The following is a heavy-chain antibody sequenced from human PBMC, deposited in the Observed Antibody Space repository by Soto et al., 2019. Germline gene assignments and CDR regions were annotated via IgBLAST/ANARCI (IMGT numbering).Heavy chain of an antibody. J-gene: IGHJ4*02. CDR2: ISGSGDST. D-gene: IGHD1-26*01. V-gene: IGHV3-23*01. Sequence: EAQLLESGGGLVQPGGSLRLSCAASGFTFSSYAMRWVRQAPVKGLEWVSAISGSGDSTYYADSVKGRFTISRVNSKNTLYLQMNSLRAEDTAVYYCARRGSGSYYDYWGQGTLVTVSS. CDR3: ARRGSGSYYDY. CDR1: GFTFSSYA.